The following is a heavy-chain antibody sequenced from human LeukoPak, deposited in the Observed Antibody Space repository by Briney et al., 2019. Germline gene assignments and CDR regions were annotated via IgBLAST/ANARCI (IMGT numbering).Heavy chain of an antibody. CDR1: GFTVSSNY. V-gene: IGHV3-23*05. D-gene: IGHD6-19*01. CDR2: IGSYNSDT. Sequence: PGGSLRLSCAASGFTVSSNYMSWIRQAPGKGLEWVSTIGSYNSDTYYTESVKGRFTVSRDNSKNTLFLQMNSLRAEDTAIYFCAKRVLSVPVAGLDYWGQGTLVTVSP. J-gene: IGHJ4*02. CDR3: AKRVLSVPVAGLDY.